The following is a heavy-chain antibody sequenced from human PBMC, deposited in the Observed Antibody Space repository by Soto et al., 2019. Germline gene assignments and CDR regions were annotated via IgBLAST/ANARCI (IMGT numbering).Heavy chain of an antibody. CDR1: GYSFTKYW. CDR2: IHPGNSDT. J-gene: IGHJ4*02. D-gene: IGHD4-17*01. Sequence: GESLKISCKGSGYSFTKYWIAWVRQMPGKGLEWMGIIHPGNSDTRYSPSFQGQVTISADKSISTAYLQWRSLKASDTAMYYCARQIQADYGVFYFDYWGQGTLVTVSS. CDR3: ARQIQADYGVFYFDY. V-gene: IGHV5-51*01.